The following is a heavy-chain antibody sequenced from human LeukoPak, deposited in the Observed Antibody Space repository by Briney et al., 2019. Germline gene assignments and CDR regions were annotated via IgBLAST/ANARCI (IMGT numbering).Heavy chain of an antibody. CDR3: AREYYYDSSGLPYYYGMDV. D-gene: IGHD3-22*01. J-gene: IGHJ6*02. V-gene: IGHV3-48*02. CDR2: ISSSSSTI. CDR1: GFTFSSYS. Sequence: PGGSLRLSCAASGFTFSSYSMNWVRQAPGKGLEWVSYISSSSSTIYYADSVKGRFTISRDNAKNSLYLQMNSLRDEDTAVYYCAREYYYDSSGLPYYYGMDVWGQGTTVTVSS.